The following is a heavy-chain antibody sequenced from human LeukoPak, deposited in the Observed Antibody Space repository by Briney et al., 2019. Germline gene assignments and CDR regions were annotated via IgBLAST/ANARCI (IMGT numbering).Heavy chain of an antibody. V-gene: IGHV4-4*09. CDR2: IYNSGGT. CDR3: ARLTRLSTSPDRYYLDY. Sequence: SETLSLTCTVSGDSISNYYWSWIRQPPGKGLEWIGYIYNSGGTNYIPSLKGRVTISIDTSKNQFSLKLSSVTAADSAVYYCARLTRLSTSPDRYYLDYWGQGTLVTVSS. D-gene: IGHD6-6*01. J-gene: IGHJ4*02. CDR1: GDSISNYY.